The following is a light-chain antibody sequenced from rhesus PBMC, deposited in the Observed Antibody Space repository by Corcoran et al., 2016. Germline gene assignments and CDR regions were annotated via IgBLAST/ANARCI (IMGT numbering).Light chain of an antibody. CDR2: KGS. Sequence: DIQMTQSPSSLSASVGDTVTITCRASQSISNWLDWYQQKPWKARKILIYKGSSLQSGVPSRLSGSGSGKHFTLTISSLQPEDFATYYCLQYNSWPFTFGPGTKLDIK. V-gene: IGKV1-22*01. CDR3: LQYNSWPFT. J-gene: IGKJ3*01. CDR1: QSISNW.